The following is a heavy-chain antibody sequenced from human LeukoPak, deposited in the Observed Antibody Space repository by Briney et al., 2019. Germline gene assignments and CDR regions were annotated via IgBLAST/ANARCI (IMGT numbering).Heavy chain of an antibody. V-gene: IGHV5-51*01. CDR1: GNSFTNYW. CDR3: ARLLSLAGYIDY. J-gene: IGHJ4*02. CDR2: IYPDDSDT. Sequence: GESLKISCKASGNSFTNYWVGWVRQMPGKGLEWMGIIYPDDSDTRYSPSFRGQVTISADRSISTAYLQWSSLKASDTAMYYCARLLSLAGYIDYWGQGTLVTASS. D-gene: IGHD6-19*01.